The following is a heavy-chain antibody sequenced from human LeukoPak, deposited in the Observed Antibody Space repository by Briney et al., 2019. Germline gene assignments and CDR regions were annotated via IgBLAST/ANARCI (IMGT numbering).Heavy chain of an antibody. CDR3: AKARPFDWLTSSPPESGY. CDR1: GFTFSSYG. V-gene: IGHV3-23*01. CDR2: ISGSGGST. Sequence: GGSLRLSCAASGFTFSSYGMSWVRQAPGKGLEWVSAISGSGGSTYYADSVKGRFTISRDNSKSTLYLQMNSLRAEDTAVYYCAKARPFDWLTSSPPESGYWGQGTLVTVSS. J-gene: IGHJ4*02. D-gene: IGHD3-9*01.